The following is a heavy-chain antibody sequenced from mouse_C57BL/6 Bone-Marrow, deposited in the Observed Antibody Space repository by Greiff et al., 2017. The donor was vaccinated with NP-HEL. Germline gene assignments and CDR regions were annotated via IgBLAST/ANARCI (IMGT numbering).Heavy chain of an antibody. Sequence: EVQVVESGGGLVQPGGSLSLSCAASGFTFTDYYMSWVRQPPGKALEWLGFIRNKANGYTTEYSASVKGRFTISRDNSQSILHLQMNALRAEDSATYYCARSDRVDYWGQGTSVTVSA. CDR1: GFTFTDYY. CDR3: ARSDRVDY. CDR2: IRNKANGYTT. V-gene: IGHV7-3*01. J-gene: IGHJ4*01.